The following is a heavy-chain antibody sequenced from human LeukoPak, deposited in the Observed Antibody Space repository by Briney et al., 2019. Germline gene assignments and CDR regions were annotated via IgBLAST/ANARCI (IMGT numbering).Heavy chain of an antibody. CDR1: GYTFTCYY. V-gene: IGHV1-2*02. CDR3: ARGTYDSSGYFIDY. Sequence: ASVKVSCKASGYTFTCYYMHWVRQAPGQGLEWMGWINPNSGGTNYAQKFQGRVTMTRDTSISTAYMELSRLRSDDTAVYYCARGTYDSSGYFIDYWGQGTLVTVSS. J-gene: IGHJ4*02. CDR2: INPNSGGT. D-gene: IGHD3-22*01.